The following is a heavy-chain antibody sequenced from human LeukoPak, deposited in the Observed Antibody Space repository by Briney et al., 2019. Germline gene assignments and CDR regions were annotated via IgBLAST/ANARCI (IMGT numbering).Heavy chain of an antibody. CDR1: GYSFTSYW. V-gene: IGHV5-51*01. J-gene: IGHJ4*02. Sequence: GESLKISCKGSGYSFTSYWIGWVRQMPGKGLEWMGIIYPGDSDTRYSPSFQGQVTISADKSISTAYLQWSSLKASDTAMYYCARRIGGYSYGSYYFDYWGQGTLVTVSS. CDR3: ARRIGGYSYGSYYFDY. CDR2: IYPGDSDT. D-gene: IGHD5-18*01.